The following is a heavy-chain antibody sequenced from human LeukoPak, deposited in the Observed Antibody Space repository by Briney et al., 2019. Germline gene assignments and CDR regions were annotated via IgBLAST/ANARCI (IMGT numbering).Heavy chain of an antibody. J-gene: IGHJ4*02. Sequence: GGSLRLSCAASGFTVSSNYMSWVRQAPGKGLEWVSVIYCCGSTYYADSVKGRFTISRDNSKNTLFHQMNSLRAEDTAVYYCAREGMSSGWYPFDYWGQGTLVTVSS. CDR1: GFTVSSNY. CDR2: IYCCGST. V-gene: IGHV3-53*01. CDR3: AREGMSSGWYPFDY. D-gene: IGHD6-19*01.